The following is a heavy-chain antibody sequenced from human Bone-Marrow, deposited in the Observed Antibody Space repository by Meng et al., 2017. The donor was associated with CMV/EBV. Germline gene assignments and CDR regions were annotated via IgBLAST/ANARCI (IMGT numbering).Heavy chain of an antibody. J-gene: IGHJ4*02. Sequence: ASVKVSCKASGYTFTSYGISWVRQAPGQGLEWMGWISAYNGNTNYAQKLQGRVTMTTDTSTSTAYMELRSLRSDDTAVYYCARESPLEWLLSSYFDYWGQGTLVTVSS. CDR2: ISAYNGNT. CDR3: ARESPLEWLLSSYFDY. D-gene: IGHD3-3*01. CDR1: GYTFTSYG. V-gene: IGHV1-18*04.